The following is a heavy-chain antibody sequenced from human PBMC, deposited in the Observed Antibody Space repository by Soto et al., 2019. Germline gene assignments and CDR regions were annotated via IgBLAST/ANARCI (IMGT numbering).Heavy chain of an antibody. CDR3: TRVFGSSWYQAFFDY. Sequence: GGSLRLSCAASGFTFSSYAMSWVRQAPGKGLEWVSAISGSGGSTYYADSVKGRFTISRDNSKNTLYLQMNSLRAEDTAVYYCTRVFGSSWYQAFFDYWGQGTLVTVSS. J-gene: IGHJ4*02. D-gene: IGHD6-13*01. CDR1: GFTFSSYA. CDR2: ISGSGGST. V-gene: IGHV3-23*01.